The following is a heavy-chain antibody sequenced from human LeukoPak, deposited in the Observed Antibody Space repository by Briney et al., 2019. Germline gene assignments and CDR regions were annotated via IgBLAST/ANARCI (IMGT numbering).Heavy chain of an antibody. J-gene: IGHJ6*02. V-gene: IGHV4-59*01. CDR3: ARADSYYYGMDV. CDR1: GGSISTYY. D-gene: IGHD2-15*01. Sequence: PSETLSLTCNVSGGSISTYYWSWIRQPPGKGLEWIGYIYYSGSTDYNPSFESRVTISVDTSKNQFSLKLSSVTAADTAVYYCARADSYYYGMDVWGQGTTVTVSS. CDR2: IYYSGST.